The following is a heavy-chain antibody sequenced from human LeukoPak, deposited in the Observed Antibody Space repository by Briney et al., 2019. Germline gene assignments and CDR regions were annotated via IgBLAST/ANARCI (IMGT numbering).Heavy chain of an antibody. J-gene: IGHJ4*02. D-gene: IGHD2-15*01. CDR3: VVGGSPGY. CDR2: ISTDGYTT. V-gene: IGHV3-74*01. Sequence: GESLRLSCAASGLAFSAYKMHWVRQAPRKGLVWVSRISTDGYTTDYADFVQGRFTASRDNTKNTWSLEMNSLRAEDTAVYYCVVGGSPGYWGQGTLVTVSS. CDR1: GLAFSAYK.